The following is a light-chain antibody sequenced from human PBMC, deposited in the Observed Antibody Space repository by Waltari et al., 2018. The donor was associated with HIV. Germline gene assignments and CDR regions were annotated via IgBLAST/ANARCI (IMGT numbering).Light chain of an antibody. CDR1: TSNTGAPFA. J-gene: IGLJ2*01. V-gene: IGLV1-40*01. CDR3: QSYDSSLSSWI. Sequence: QSLLTQPPSLSGAPGQRVTLSCTRRTSNTGAPFAVLCYQQFPGKAPKLLIHGNTLRPSGVPDRFSASTSGSSASLAITGLHLEDEATYYCQSYDSSLSSWIFGGGTKLTVL. CDR2: GNT.